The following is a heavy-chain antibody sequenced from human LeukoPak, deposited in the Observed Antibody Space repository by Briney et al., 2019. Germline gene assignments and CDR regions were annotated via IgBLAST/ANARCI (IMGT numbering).Heavy chain of an antibody. V-gene: IGHV4-59*02. Sequence: TSETLSLTCTVSGVSVSNFYWSWIRQPPGKGLEWIGYIYHSGSTYYNPSLKSRVTISVDRSKNQFSLKLSSVTAADTAVYYCARESDPSPPIAAAGTAAGYFDYWGQGTLVTVSS. CDR3: ARESDPSPPIAAAGTAAGYFDY. CDR1: GVSVSNFY. J-gene: IGHJ4*02. CDR2: IYHSGST. D-gene: IGHD6-13*01.